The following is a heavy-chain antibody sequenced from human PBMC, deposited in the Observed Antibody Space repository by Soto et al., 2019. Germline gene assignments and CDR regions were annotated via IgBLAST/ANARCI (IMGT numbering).Heavy chain of an antibody. Sequence: XETLSLTCTVAGGSISSSSYYWGWIRQPPGKGLEWIGSIYYSGSTYYNPSLKSRVTISVDTSKNQFSLKLSSVTAADTAVYYCAREVQLWLRYYYYGMDVWGQGTTVTVSS. J-gene: IGHJ6*02. CDR3: AREVQLWLRYYYYGMDV. D-gene: IGHD5-18*01. V-gene: IGHV4-39*01. CDR1: GGSISSSSYY. CDR2: IYYSGST.